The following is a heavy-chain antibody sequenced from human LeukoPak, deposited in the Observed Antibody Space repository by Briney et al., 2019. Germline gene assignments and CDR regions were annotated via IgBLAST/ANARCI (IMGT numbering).Heavy chain of an antibody. CDR1: GYTFTGYY. CDR2: INPNSGGT. J-gene: IGHJ4*02. Sequence: ASVKVSCKASGYTFTGYYMHWVRQAPGQGLEWMGWINPNSGGTNYVQKFQGRVNMTMDTSIRTSYRELNRLRCDDTSVYCCARELDSSSCDYWGQGTLVTVSS. V-gene: IGHV1-2*02. D-gene: IGHD6-13*01. CDR3: ARELDSSSCDY.